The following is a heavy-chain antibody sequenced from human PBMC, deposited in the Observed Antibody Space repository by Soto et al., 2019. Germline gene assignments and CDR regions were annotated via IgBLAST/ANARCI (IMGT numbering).Heavy chain of an antibody. CDR2: ISYSGST. CDR3: VRVRTGTGEYDY. J-gene: IGHJ4*02. CDR1: GGSISSADSH. V-gene: IGHV4-30-4*01. D-gene: IGHD1-1*01. Sequence: QVQLQESGPGLVKPSQTLSLICTVSGGSISSADSHWSWIRQPPGTGLEWIGYISYSGSTSYTPSLKSRVTISLETSKNQFTRSLNSVTAADTAVYYCVRVRTGTGEYDYWGQGTLVTVSS.